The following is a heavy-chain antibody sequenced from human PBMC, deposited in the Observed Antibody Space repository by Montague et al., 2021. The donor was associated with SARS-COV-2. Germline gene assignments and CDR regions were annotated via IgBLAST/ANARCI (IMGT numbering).Heavy chain of an antibody. CDR3: AREVRYYYDSSGPGAFDI. V-gene: IGHV4-59*01. CDR2: IYYSGST. J-gene: IGHJ3*02. CDR1: GGSISSYY. D-gene: IGHD3-22*01. Sequence: SETLSLTCTVSGGSISSYYWSWIRQPPGKGLEWIGYIYYSGSTNYKPSLKSGVTISVDTSKNQFSLKLSSVTAADTAVYYCAREVRYYYDSSGPGAFDIWGQGTMVTVSS.